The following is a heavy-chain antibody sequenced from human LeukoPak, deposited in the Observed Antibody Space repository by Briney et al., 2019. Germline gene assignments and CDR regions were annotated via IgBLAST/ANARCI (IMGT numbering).Heavy chain of an antibody. V-gene: IGHV1-2*02. D-gene: IGHD3-10*01. J-gene: IGHJ4*02. CDR2: INPNSGGT. CDR1: GYTFTGYY. CDR3: ARDDDLYGSGNFDY. Sequence: ASVKVSCKASGYTFTGYYMHWVRQAPGQGPEWMGWINPNSGGTNYAQKFQGRVTMTRDTSISTAYMELSRLRSDDTAVYYCARDDDLYGSGNFDYWGQGTLVTVSS.